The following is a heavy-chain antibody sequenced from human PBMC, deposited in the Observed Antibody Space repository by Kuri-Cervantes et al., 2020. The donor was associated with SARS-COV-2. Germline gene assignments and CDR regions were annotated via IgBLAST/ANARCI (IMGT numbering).Heavy chain of an antibody. CDR2: IYYSGST. D-gene: IGHD1-1*01. J-gene: IGHJ6*03. Sequence: GSLRLSCTVSGGSISSSSYYWGWIRQPPGKGLEWIGSIYYSGSTYYNPSLKSRVTISVDTSKNQFSLKLSSVTAADTAVYYCAREKLAGYYYYYMDVWGKGTTVTVSS. V-gene: IGHV4-39*02. CDR3: AREKLAGYYYYYMDV. CDR1: GGSISSSSYY.